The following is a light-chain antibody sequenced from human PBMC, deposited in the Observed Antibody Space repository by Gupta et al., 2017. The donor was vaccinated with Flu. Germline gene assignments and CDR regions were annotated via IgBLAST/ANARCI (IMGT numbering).Light chain of an antibody. CDR1: QSISGN. CDR2: AAF. J-gene: IGKJ2*01. CDR3: QQNNNWPPFT. Sequence: EIVMTQSPDTLSVSPGERVTLSCRASQSISGNLAWYQQKPGQAPRLLIYAAFTRATGVPARFSGGGFGTDFTLTISSRQSEDFAVYYCQQNNNWPPFTFGQGTKMEVK. V-gene: IGKV3-15*01.